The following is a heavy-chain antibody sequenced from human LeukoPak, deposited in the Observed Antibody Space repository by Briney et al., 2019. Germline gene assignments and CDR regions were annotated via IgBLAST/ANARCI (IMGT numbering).Heavy chain of an antibody. CDR2: IIPIFGTA. V-gene: IGHV1-69*13. D-gene: IGHD3-10*01. J-gene: IGHJ4*02. CDR1: GGTFSSYA. CDR3: ARDHAVRGVIIGY. Sequence: SVNVSCKASGGTFSSYAISWVRQAPGQGLEWMGGIIPIFGTANYAQKFQGRVTITADESTSTAYMELSSLRSEDTAVYYCARDHAVRGVIIGYWGQGTLVTVSS.